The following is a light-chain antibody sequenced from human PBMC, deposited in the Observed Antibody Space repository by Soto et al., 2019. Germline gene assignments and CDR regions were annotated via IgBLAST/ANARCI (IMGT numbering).Light chain of an antibody. V-gene: IGKV1-17*01. CDR3: LQHNTCPWT. Sequence: DIQVTQSPSSLSASVGDRVTITCRASKDIGNDLGWYQQEPGKAPRRLIYSASNVQSGVPSRFSGSRSLTEFTLTISSLQPEDFVTYHYLQHNTCPWTFGQRTNVE. CDR1: KDIGND. CDR2: SAS. J-gene: IGKJ1*01.